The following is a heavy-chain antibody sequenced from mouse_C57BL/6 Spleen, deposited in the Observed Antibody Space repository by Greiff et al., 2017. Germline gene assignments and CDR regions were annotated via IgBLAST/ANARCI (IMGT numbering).Heavy chain of an antibody. D-gene: IGHD1-1*01. V-gene: IGHV1-54*01. CDR1: GYAFTNYL. J-gene: IGHJ4*01. CDR3: ARSLYYYGSMDY. CDR2: INPGSGGT. Sequence: QVQLQQSGAELVRPGPSVKVSCKASGYAFTNYLIEWVKQRPGQGLEWIGVINPGSGGTNYNEKFKGKATLTADKSSSTAYMQLSSLTSEDSAVYFCARSLYYYGSMDYWGQGTSVTVSS.